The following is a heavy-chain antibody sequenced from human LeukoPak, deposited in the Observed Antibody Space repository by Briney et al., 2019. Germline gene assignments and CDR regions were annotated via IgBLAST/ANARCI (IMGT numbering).Heavy chain of an antibody. D-gene: IGHD3-22*01. CDR1: GFTFSSYG. CDR3: AKLLGYYDSSGYPPDY. J-gene: IGHJ4*02. Sequence: PGRSLRLSCAASGFTFSSYGMHWVRQAPGKGLEWVAVISYDGSNKYYADSVKGRFTISRDNSKNTLYLQMNSLRAEDTAVYYCAKLLGYYDSSGYPPDYWGQGTLVTVSS. CDR2: ISYDGSNK. V-gene: IGHV3-30*18.